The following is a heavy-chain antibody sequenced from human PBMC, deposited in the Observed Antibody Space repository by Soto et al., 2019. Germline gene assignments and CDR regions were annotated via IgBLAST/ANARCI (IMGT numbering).Heavy chain of an antibody. D-gene: IGHD2-15*01. Sequence: PGGSLRLSCAASGFTFSDYYMSWIRQAPGKGLEWVSYISSSGSTIYYADSVKGRFTISRDNAKNSLYLQMNSLRAEDTAVYYCARGRYCSGGSCIYYYYYMDVWGKGTTVTVSS. V-gene: IGHV3-11*01. J-gene: IGHJ6*03. CDR2: ISSSGSTI. CDR3: ARGRYCSGGSCIYYYYYMDV. CDR1: GFTFSDYY.